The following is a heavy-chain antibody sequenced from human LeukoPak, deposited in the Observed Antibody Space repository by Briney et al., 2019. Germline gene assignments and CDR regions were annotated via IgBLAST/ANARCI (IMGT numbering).Heavy chain of an antibody. J-gene: IGHJ4*02. D-gene: IGHD3-22*01. CDR2: FDPEDGET. V-gene: IGHV1-24*01. CDR3: ATQPRDYYDSRGYYYPADY. Sequence: ASVKVSCKVSGYTLTELSMHWVRQAPGKGLEWMGGFDPEDGETIYAQKFQGRVTMTEDTSTDTAYMELSSLRSEDTAVYYCATQPRDYYDSRGYYYPADYWGQGTLVTVSS. CDR1: GYTLTELS.